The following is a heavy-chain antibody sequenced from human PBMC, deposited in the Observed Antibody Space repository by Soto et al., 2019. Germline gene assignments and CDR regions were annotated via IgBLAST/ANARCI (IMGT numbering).Heavy chain of an antibody. Sequence: GGSLRLSCAASGFTFSNAWMNWVRQAPGKGLEWVGRIKSKTDGGTTDYAAPVKGRFTISRDDSKNTLYLQMNSLKTEDTAVYYCTTGVFSRVTTSPYWGQGTLVTVSS. V-gene: IGHV3-15*07. CDR3: TTGVFSRVTTSPY. D-gene: IGHD4-17*01. J-gene: IGHJ4*02. CDR2: IKSKTDGGTT. CDR1: GFTFSNAW.